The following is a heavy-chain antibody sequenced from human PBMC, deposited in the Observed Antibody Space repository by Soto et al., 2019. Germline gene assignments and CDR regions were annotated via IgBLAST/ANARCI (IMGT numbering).Heavy chain of an antibody. J-gene: IGHJ4*02. Sequence: ASVKVSCKASGYTFTGYYMHWVRQAPGQGLEWMGWINPNSGGTNYAQKFQGWVTMTRDTSISTAYMELSRLRSDDTAVYYCARAGYCSSTSCYTIDYWGQGTLVTVS. CDR1: GYTFTGYY. CDR3: ARAGYCSSTSCYTIDY. CDR2: INPNSGGT. D-gene: IGHD2-2*02. V-gene: IGHV1-2*04.